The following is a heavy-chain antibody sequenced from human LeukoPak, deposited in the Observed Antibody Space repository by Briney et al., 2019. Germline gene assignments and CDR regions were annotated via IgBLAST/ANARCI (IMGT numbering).Heavy chain of an antibody. CDR1: GFTFSNDA. CDR2: ITGSGGTT. D-gene: IGHD3-9*01. Sequence: GGSLRLSCAASGFTFSNDAMSWVRQAPGKGLECLSAITGSGGTTYYAHSVKGRFTSSRDNSKNTLYLQMNTLRAEDTAVYYCAKWGDYDVLTGYYDSDYWGQGTLVTVSS. V-gene: IGHV3-23*01. J-gene: IGHJ4*02. CDR3: AKWGDYDVLTGYYDSDY.